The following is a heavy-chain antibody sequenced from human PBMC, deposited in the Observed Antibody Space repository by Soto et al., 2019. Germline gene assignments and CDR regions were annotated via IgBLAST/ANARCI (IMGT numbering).Heavy chain of an antibody. CDR2: ISWNSGSI. CDR1: GFTFDDYA. J-gene: IGHJ3*02. CDR3: ARVGGDRYYDAFDI. Sequence: DVQLVESGGGLVQPGRSLRLSCAASGFTFDDYAMHWVRQAPGKGLEWVSGISWNSGSIGYADSVKGRFTISRDNAKNSLYLQMNSLRAEDTALYYCARVGGDRYYDAFDIWGQGTMVTVSS. D-gene: IGHD2-21*02. V-gene: IGHV3-9*01.